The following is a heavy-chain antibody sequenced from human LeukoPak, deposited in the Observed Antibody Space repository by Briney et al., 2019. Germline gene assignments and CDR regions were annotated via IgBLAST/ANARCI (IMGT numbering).Heavy chain of an antibody. CDR3: ASEYSSSWFDY. Sequence: PSETLSLTCSVSGASISSGSNYWGWIRQPPGKTLEWIGSIYSSGSTYYNPSLKSRVIIIIDTPKNHFSLTLSSVTAADTAVYYCASEYSSSWFDYWGQGTLVTVSS. CDR1: GASISSGSNY. CDR2: IYSSGST. D-gene: IGHD6-13*01. J-gene: IGHJ4*02. V-gene: IGHV4-39*07.